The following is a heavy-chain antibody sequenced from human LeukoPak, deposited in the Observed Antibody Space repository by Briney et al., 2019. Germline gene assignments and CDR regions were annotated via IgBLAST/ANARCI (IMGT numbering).Heavy chain of an antibody. CDR1: GFNLDRYT. D-gene: IGHD3-10*02. CDR3: AKELDTMFFDY. Sequence: GGSLRLSCATSGFNLDRYTIHWVRQAPGKGLEWASLAGWAGGTTFYSDSVRGRFTISRDSGRKSVYLQMNSLTTDDTAFYFCAKELDTMFFDYWGQGALVTVSS. J-gene: IGHJ4*02. CDR2: AGWAGGTT. V-gene: IGHV3-43*01.